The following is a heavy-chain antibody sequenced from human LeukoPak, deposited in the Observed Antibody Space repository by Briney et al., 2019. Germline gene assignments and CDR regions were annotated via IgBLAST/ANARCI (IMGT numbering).Heavy chain of an antibody. CDR2: IYYKGNT. CDR1: GGSITHYY. Sequence: PSETLSLTCTVSGGSITHYYWTWIRQPPGKGLEWIGNIYYKGNTNYNPSLKSRVTMSVDTSTNHLSLKVRSVTAADTAAYFCARGLQTGRNDAFDPWGQGTLVTVSS. J-gene: IGHJ5*02. V-gene: IGHV4-59*01. CDR3: ARGLQTGRNDAFDP. D-gene: IGHD1-1*01.